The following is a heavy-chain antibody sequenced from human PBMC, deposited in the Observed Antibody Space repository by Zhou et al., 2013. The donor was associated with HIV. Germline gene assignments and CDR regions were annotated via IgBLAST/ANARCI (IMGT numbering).Heavy chain of an antibody. CDR1: GYTFINYG. CDR3: ARSLNPLSAFDI. Sequence: QIHLVQSGPEVKKPGASVKVSCKASGYTFINYGISWLRQAPGQPLEWMGWISSYNGHTNYVQKLQGRVAMTTETSTSTAYMELKSLRSDDTAMYYCARSLNPLSAFDIWGQGTMVTVSS. J-gene: IGHJ3*02. V-gene: IGHV1-18*01. CDR2: ISSYNGHT.